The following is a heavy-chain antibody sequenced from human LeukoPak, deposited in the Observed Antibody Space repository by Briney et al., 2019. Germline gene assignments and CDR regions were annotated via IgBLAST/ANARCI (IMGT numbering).Heavy chain of an antibody. V-gene: IGHV5-51*01. J-gene: IGHJ4*02. D-gene: IGHD3-3*01. CDR1: GYSFTSYW. CDR3: ALRRGIFGVVTFDY. CDR2: TYPGDSDA. Sequence: NRGESLKISCKGSGYSFTSYWIGWVRQMPGKGLEWMGITYPGDSDARYSPSFQGQVTISADKSISTAYLQWSSLKASDTAMYYCALRRGIFGVVTFDYWGQGTLVTVSS.